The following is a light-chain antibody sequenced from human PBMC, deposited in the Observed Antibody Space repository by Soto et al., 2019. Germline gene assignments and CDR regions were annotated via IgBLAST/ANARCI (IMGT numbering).Light chain of an antibody. CDR3: CSYTASTIYV. CDR2: EVN. J-gene: IGLJ1*01. Sequence: QSALTQPPSASGSPGQSVTISCTGTTSDVGGYNYVSWYQQHPGQAPKVIIYEVNKRPSGVPDRFSGSKSGNTASLTVSGLQHDDEADYFCCSYTASTIYVFGTGTKLTVL. V-gene: IGLV2-8*01. CDR1: TSDVGGYNY.